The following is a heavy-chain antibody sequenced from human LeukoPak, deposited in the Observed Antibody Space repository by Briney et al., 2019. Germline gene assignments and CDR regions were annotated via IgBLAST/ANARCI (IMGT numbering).Heavy chain of an antibody. J-gene: IGHJ4*02. CDR2: ISSSGSTI. CDR3: ARYDCGGDCYPDKYYFDY. V-gene: IGHV3-11*01. CDR1: GFTFSDYY. Sequence: GGSLRLSCAASGFTFSDYYMSWIRQAPGKGLEWVSYISSSGSTIYYADSVKGRFTISRDSAKNSLYLQMNSLRAEDTAVYYCARYDCGGDCYPDKYYFDYWGQGTLVTVSS. D-gene: IGHD2-21*02.